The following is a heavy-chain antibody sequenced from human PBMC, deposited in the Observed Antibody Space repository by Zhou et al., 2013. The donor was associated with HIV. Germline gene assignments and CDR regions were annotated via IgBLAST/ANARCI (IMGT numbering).Heavy chain of an antibody. V-gene: IGHV1-18*01. J-gene: IGHJ4*02. Sequence: QVQLVQSGAEVKTPGASVKVSCKTSGYTFSSYGISWMRQAPGQGLEWMGWVSPYNGDTLYTQKFQGRVTMTTDTSTTTVYMDLRSLKSDDTAVYYCASYGPGYNWMYSWGQGTLVTVSS. D-gene: IGHD1-20*01. CDR3: ASYGPGYNWMYS. CDR1: GYTFSSYG. CDR2: VSPYNGDT.